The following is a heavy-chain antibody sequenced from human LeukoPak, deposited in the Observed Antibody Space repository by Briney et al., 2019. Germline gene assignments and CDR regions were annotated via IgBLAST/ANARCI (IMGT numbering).Heavy chain of an antibody. V-gene: IGHV4-39*07. J-gene: IGHJ6*03. Sequence: SETLSLTCTVSGGSISSSRYYWGWIRQPPGKGLEWIGSIHYSGSTYYNPSLKSRVTISVDTSKNQFSLKVNSVIAADTAVYYCAGVGYMDVWGKGTTVTISS. CDR3: AGVGYMDV. CDR1: GGSISSSRYY. CDR2: IHYSGST.